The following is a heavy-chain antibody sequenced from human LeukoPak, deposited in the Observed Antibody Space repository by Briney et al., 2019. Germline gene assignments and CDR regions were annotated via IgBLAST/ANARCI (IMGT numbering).Heavy chain of an antibody. CDR3: ATGVAARFVYLGGLDY. V-gene: IGHV3-7*01. J-gene: IGHJ4*02. Sequence: GGSLRLSCAASGFTFSSYWMSWVRQAPGKGLEWVANIKQDGSEKYYVDSVKGRFTISRDNAKNSLYLQMNSLRAEDTAVYYCATGVAARFVYLGGLDYWGQGTLVTVSS. D-gene: IGHD6-6*01. CDR1: GFTFSSYW. CDR2: IKQDGSEK.